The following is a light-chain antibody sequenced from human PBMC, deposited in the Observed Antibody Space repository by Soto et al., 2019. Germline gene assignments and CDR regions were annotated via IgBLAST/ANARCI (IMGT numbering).Light chain of an antibody. CDR1: QSLLHSNGYNY. Sequence: DTVMTQSPLSLPVTPGEPASISCSSSQSLLHSNGYNYLDWYLQKPGQSPQLLVYLGSNRASGVPDRFTGSGSGTDFTLKISRAEAEDAGVYYCMQSLHTPWTFGQGTKVEIK. J-gene: IGKJ1*01. V-gene: IGKV2-28*01. CDR2: LGS. CDR3: MQSLHTPWT.